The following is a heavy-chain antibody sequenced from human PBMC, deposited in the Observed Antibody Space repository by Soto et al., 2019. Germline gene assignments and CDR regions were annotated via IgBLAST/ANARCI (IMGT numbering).Heavy chain of an antibody. CDR3: AKNQGVELVPLATVDWFDP. CDR2: ISGSGFKK. V-gene: IGHV3-23*01. CDR1: GFIFENFG. Sequence: GGSRRLSGAASGFIFENFGMSWVRQAPGKGLEWISSISGSGFKKYYADSVKGRFTISRDNSKSTVYLELNNLSAEDTAVYHYAKNQGVELVPLATVDWFDPWGQGSVVTVSS. D-gene: IGHD1-26*01. J-gene: IGHJ5*02.